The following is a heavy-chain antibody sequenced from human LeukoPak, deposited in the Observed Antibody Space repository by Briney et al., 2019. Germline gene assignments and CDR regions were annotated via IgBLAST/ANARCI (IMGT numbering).Heavy chain of an antibody. D-gene: IGHD3-3*01. V-gene: IGHV3-23*01. CDR2: ISGSGGST. Sequence: GGSLRLSCAASGFTFSNYAMSWVRQAPGKGLEWVSAISGSGGSTYYADSVKGRFTISRDNAKNSLYLQMNSLRAEDTAVYYCASHPGRFLEWLLLPYFDYWGQGTLVTVSS. CDR3: ASHPGRFLEWLLLPYFDY. J-gene: IGHJ4*02. CDR1: GFTFSNYA.